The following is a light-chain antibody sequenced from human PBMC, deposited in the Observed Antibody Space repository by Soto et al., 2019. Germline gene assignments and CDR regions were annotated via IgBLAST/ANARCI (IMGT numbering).Light chain of an antibody. CDR1: KTVSSTY. CDR3: QQYGGSPMCT. V-gene: IGKV3-20*01. J-gene: IGKJ2*02. Sequence: EIVLTQSPGTLSLSPGERATLSCRASKTVSSTYLAWYQQRPGQAPRLLIYNAFARATGIPDRFSGSGSGTDFTLTISRLEPEDFAVYYCQQYGGSPMCTFGQGTKLEIK. CDR2: NAF.